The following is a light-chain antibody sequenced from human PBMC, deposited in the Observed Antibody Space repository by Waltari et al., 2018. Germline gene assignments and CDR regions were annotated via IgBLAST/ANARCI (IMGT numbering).Light chain of an antibody. J-gene: IGKJ1*01. CDR3: QQYNSYPWT. CDR1: QSISSW. V-gene: IGKV1-5*03. Sequence: DIQMNQSPSTLSASLGKSVSIPCRASQSISSWLAWYQQKPGKAPKLLIYKASSLESGVPSRFSGSGSGTEFTLTISSLQPDDFATYYCQQYNSYPWTFGQGTKVEIK. CDR2: KAS.